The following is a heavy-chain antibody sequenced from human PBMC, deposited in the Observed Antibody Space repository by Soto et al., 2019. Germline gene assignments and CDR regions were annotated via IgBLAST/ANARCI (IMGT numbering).Heavy chain of an antibody. D-gene: IGHD3-9*01. J-gene: IGHJ4*02. CDR2: ISAYNGNT. V-gene: IGHV1-18*01. CDR3: ESVRDYEILAGYYASFDY. CDR1: GYTFTSYG. Sequence: ASGKVSCKASGYTFTSYGISWVRQAPGQGLEKMGWISAYNGNTNYAEKLQGRVTMTTDTSTSTAYMELRSLRSDDTAVYYCESVRDYEILAGYYASFDYWGQGTLVTVSS.